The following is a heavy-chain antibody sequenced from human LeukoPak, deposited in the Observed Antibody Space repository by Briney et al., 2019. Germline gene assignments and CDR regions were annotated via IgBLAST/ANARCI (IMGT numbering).Heavy chain of an antibody. CDR2: VFYTGNA. D-gene: IGHD5/OR15-5a*01. CDR3: ARLRALSGHRGAFDI. V-gene: IGHV4-39*01. Sequence: SETLSLTCAVSGDSISNHIYFWDWIRQTPGKGLDWIGAVFYTGNAYYNPSLKSRVTISVDTSDNRFSLHLSSVNAADTAIYYCARLRALSGHRGAFDIWGQGTLVTVSS. CDR1: GDSISNHIYF. J-gene: IGHJ3*02.